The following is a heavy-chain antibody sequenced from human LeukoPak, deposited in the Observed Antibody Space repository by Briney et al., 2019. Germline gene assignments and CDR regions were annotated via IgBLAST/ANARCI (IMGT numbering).Heavy chain of an antibody. CDR1: GFIFSNAW. J-gene: IGHJ4*02. Sequence: GGSLRLSCVASGFIFSNAWMSWVRQAPGKGLEWVANIKQDESEKYYVDSVKGRFTISRDNAKDSLYLQMNSLRAEDTAVYYCARDKIVGPTFFDYWGQGTLVTVSS. CDR3: ARDKIVGPTFFDY. CDR2: IKQDESEK. D-gene: IGHD1-26*01. V-gene: IGHV3-7*01.